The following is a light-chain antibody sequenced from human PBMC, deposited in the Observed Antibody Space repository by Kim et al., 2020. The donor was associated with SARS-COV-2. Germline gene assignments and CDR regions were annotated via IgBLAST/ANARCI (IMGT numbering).Light chain of an antibody. Sequence: VSPGQTASITCSGDKLWDKYCCWYQQKPGQSPVLVIYQDSKRPSGIPERFSGSNSGNTATLTISGTQAMDEADYYCQAWDSSTAVFGGGTQLTVL. CDR2: QDS. V-gene: IGLV3-1*01. J-gene: IGLJ2*01. CDR1: KLWDKY. CDR3: QAWDSSTAV.